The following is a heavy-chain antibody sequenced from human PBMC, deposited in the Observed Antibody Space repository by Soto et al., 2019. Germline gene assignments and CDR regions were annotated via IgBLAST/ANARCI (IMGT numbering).Heavy chain of an antibody. V-gene: IGHV4-59*01. CDR1: GGSIRSYY. CDR3: ARVPTYGDPNYYYYYGMDV. Sequence: SETLSLTCTVSGGSIRSYYWSWIRQPPGKGLEWIGYIYYSGSTNYNPSLKSRVTISVDTSKNQFSLKLSSVTAADTAVYYCARVPTYGDPNYYYYYGMDVWGQGTTVTVSS. J-gene: IGHJ6*02. CDR2: IYYSGST. D-gene: IGHD4-17*01.